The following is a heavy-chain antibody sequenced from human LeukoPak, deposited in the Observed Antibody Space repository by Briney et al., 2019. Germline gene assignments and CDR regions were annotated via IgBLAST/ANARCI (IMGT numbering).Heavy chain of an antibody. Sequence: GGSLRLSCEASGFTFSTYWMSWVRQAPGKGPECVANIKPDGSDKYYVDSMKGRFTISRDNAKNSLYLQMNSLRAEDTAVYYCAKSGEGVDYYGSGSYRYYGMDVWGQGTTVTVSS. CDR2: IKPDGSDK. CDR1: GFTFSTYW. CDR3: AKSGEGVDYYGSGSYRYYGMDV. J-gene: IGHJ6*02. V-gene: IGHV3-7*01. D-gene: IGHD3-10*01.